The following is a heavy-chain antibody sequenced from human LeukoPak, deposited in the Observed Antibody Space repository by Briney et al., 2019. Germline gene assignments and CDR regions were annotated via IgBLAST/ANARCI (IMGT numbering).Heavy chain of an antibody. Sequence: MNWVRQAPGKGLEWVSVIYSGGSTYYADSVKGRFTISRDNSKNTLYLQMNSLRDEDTAVYFCARATTTRTRFDYWGQGTLVTVSS. CDR2: IYSGGST. V-gene: IGHV3-53*01. CDR3: ARATTTRTRFDY. D-gene: IGHD4-17*01. J-gene: IGHJ4*02.